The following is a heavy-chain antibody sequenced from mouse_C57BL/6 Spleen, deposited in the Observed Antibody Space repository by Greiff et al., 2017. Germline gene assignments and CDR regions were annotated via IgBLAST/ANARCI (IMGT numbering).Heavy chain of an antibody. CDR2: ISYSGST. CDR3: ARGDGGEGYVDV. Sequence: DVQLQESGPGMVKPSQSLSLTCTVTGYSITSGYDWHWIRHFPGNKLEWMGYISYSGSTTYNPSLKSRISITHDTSKNHFFLKLNSVTTEDTATYYCARGDGGEGYVDVWGTGTTVTVSS. J-gene: IGHJ1*03. CDR1: GYSITSGYD. D-gene: IGHD2-3*01. V-gene: IGHV3-1*01.